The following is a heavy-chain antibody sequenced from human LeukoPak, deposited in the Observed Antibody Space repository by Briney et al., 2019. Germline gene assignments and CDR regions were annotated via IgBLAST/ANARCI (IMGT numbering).Heavy chain of an antibody. CDR2: TNTDGGST. CDR1: GFTFSRYW. V-gene: IGHV3-74*01. Sequence: PGGSLRLSCEASGFTFSRYWMHWVRQAPGKGLVWVSRTNTDGGSTNSADSVKGRFTISRDNARNTLYLEMNSLRAEDTAVYYCIRDCSTTCSDAFDLWGQGTMVTVSS. J-gene: IGHJ3*01. CDR3: IRDCSTTCSDAFDL. D-gene: IGHD2-2*01.